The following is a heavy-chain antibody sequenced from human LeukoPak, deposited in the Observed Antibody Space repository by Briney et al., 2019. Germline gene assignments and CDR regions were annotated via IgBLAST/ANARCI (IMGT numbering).Heavy chain of an antibody. CDR3: ARASLYRDAFDI. J-gene: IGHJ3*02. Sequence: PSETLSLTCTVSGGSISSYYWSWIRQPPGKGLEWIGYIYYSGSTNYNPSLKSRVTISVDTSKNQFSLKLSSVTAADTAVYYCARASLYRDAFDIWGQGTMVTVSS. V-gene: IGHV4-59*01. CDR1: GGSISSYY. CDR2: IYYSGST. D-gene: IGHD6-6*01.